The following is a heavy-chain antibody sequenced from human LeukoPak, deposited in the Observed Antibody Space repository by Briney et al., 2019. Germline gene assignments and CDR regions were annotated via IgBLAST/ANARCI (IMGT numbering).Heavy chain of an antibody. CDR3: ARVARMVFITITDPFDI. Sequence: ASVKVSCKASGYTFTGYYMHWVRQAPGHGLEWMGWINPNSGGTNYAQKFQGRVTMTRDTSTSTAYMELSRLRSDDTAVYYSARVARMVFITITDPFDIWGQRTMVTVSS. D-gene: IGHD3-22*01. CDR1: GYTFTGYY. CDR2: INPNSGGT. V-gene: IGHV1-2*02. J-gene: IGHJ3*02.